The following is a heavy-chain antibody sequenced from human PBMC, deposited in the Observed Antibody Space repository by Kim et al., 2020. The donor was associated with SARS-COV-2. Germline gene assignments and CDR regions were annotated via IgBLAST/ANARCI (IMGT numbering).Heavy chain of an antibody. J-gene: IGHJ6*02. CDR3: ARDHSRSWYSVTATGGRYYYYYGMDV. Sequence: GGSLRLSCAASGFTFDDYGMSWVRQAPGKGLEWVSGINWNGGSTGYADSVKGRFTISRDNAKNSLYLQMNSLRAEDTALYYCARDHSRSWYSVTATGGRYYYYYGMDVWGQGTTVTVSS. D-gene: IGHD6-13*01. CDR1: GFTFDDYG. V-gene: IGHV3-20*04. CDR2: INWNGGST.